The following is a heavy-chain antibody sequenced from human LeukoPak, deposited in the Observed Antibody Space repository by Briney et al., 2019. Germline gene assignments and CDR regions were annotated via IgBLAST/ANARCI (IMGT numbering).Heavy chain of an antibody. CDR2: IKQDGSEK. J-gene: IGHJ4*02. D-gene: IGHD3-10*01. CDR3: ARNMVRGVIRGALDY. CDR1: GFTFSSYW. V-gene: IGHV3-7*01. Sequence: GGSLRLSCAASGFTFSSYWMSWVRQALGKGLEWVANIKQDGSEKYYVDSVKGRFTISRDNAKNSLYLQMNSLRAEDTAVYYCARNMVRGVIRGALDYWGQGTLVTVSS.